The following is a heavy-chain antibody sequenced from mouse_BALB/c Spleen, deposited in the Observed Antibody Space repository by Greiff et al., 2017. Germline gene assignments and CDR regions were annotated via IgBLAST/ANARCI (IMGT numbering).Heavy chain of an antibody. D-gene: IGHD2-1*01. V-gene: IGHV1-18*01. Sequence: EVMLQQTGPELVKPGASVKISCKASGYSFTDYIMLWVKQSHGKSLEWIGNINPYYGSTSYNLKFKGKATLTVDKSSSTAYMELRSLTSEDTAVYYCARIEGANGNYLDYWGQGTTLTVSS. CDR1: GYSFTDYI. CDR2: INPYYGST. CDR3: ARIEGANGNYLDY. J-gene: IGHJ2*01.